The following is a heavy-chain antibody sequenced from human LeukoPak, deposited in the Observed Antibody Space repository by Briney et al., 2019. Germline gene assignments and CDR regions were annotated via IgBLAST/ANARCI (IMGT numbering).Heavy chain of an antibody. V-gene: IGHV5-51*01. D-gene: IGHD3-10*01. CDR3: ARTRYYGSSYNYMDV. Sequence: TGESLKISCKGSGYSFPNYWIGWVRQMPGKGLEWVGINYPGDSDTRYSPSFRGQVTISADKSISTAYLQWSSLKASDTAMYYCARTRYYGSSYNYMDVWGKGTTVTVSS. CDR1: GYSFPNYW. CDR2: NYPGDSDT. J-gene: IGHJ6*03.